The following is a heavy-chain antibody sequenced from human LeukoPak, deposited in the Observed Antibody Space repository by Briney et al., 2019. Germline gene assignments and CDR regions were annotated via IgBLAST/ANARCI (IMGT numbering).Heavy chain of an antibody. D-gene: IGHD6-19*01. CDR2: INPNSGGT. Sequence: ASVKVSCKASGYTFTGYYMHWVRQAPGQGLEWMGWINPNSGGTNYAQKFQGWVTMTRDTSISTAYMELSRLRSDDTAVYYCARGESSSGWYGLYYFDYWGQGTLATVSS. V-gene: IGHV1-2*04. CDR3: ARGESSSGWYGLYYFDY. CDR1: GYTFTGYY. J-gene: IGHJ4*02.